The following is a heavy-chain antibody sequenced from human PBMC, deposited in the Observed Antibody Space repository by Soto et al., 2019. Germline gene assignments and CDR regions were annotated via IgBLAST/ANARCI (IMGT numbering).Heavy chain of an antibody. CDR2: ISAYNGST. V-gene: IGHV1-18*01. J-gene: IGHJ4*02. Sequence: ASVKVSCKASGYTFTSYGISWVRQAPGQGLEWMGIISAYNGSTSYAQKFQGRVTMTRDTSTSTVYMELSSLRSEGTAVYYCARLSDAPGSFDYWGQGTLVTVSS. CDR1: GYTFTSYG. D-gene: IGHD7-27*01. CDR3: ARLSDAPGSFDY.